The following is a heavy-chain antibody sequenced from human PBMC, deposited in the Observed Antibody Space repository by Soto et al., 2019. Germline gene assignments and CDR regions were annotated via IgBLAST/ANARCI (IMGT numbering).Heavy chain of an antibody. CDR1: GGTLNSHA. Sequence: QLQLVQSGAEVKKPGSSVKVSCKASGGTLNSHAISWVRQAPGQGLEWMGGIIPMFGPTNYAPKFQGRVTITADESTSTAYMELSSLRSEETAVYYCARAHIYYSDFDYWGQGTLVTVSS. CDR3: ARAHIYYSDFDY. D-gene: IGHD2-21*01. J-gene: IGHJ4*02. CDR2: IIPMFGPT. V-gene: IGHV1-69*01.